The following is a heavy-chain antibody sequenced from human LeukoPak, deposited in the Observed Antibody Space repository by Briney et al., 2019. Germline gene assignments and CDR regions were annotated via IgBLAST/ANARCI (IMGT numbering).Heavy chain of an antibody. CDR2: INHSGST. Sequence: SETLSLTCAVYGGSFSGYYWSWIRQPPGKGLEWIGEINHSGSTNYNPSLKSRVTISVDKSKNQFSLKLSSVTAADTAVYYCARGGSSGWPRINHFDYWGQGTLVTVSS. CDR1: GGSFSGYY. CDR3: ARGGSSGWPRINHFDY. J-gene: IGHJ4*02. V-gene: IGHV4-34*01. D-gene: IGHD6-19*01.